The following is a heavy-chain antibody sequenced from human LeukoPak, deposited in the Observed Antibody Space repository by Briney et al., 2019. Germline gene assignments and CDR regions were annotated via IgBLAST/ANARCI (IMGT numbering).Heavy chain of an antibody. CDR3: AREITYYDYVWGSYRYTPNYYMHV. V-gene: IGHV1-18*01. CDR1: GYTFTSYG. CDR2: ISAYNGNT. J-gene: IGHJ6*03. Sequence: ASVKVSCKASGYTFTSYGISWVRQAPGQGLEWMGWISAYNGNTNYAQKLQGRVTMNTDTSTSTAYMELRSLRSDDTAVYYCAREITYYDYVWGSYRYTPNYYMHVWGKGTTVTVSS. D-gene: IGHD3-16*02.